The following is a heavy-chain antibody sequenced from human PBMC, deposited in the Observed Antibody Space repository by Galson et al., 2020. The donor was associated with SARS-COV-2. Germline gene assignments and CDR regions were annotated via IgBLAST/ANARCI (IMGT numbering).Heavy chain of an antibody. CDR3: ARDLCGRLWDSGSCFYYDGFDL. Sequence: TGGSLRLSCAASGFIFSKYWMTWVRQAPGKGLEWVVDINQDGSEKRYVDSVKGRFTISRDNADNLVYLQMNSLRAEDSALYYCARDLCGRLWDSGSCFYYDGFDLWGRGTLVTVSS. V-gene: IGHV3-7*01. CDR2: INQDGSEK. D-gene: IGHD3-22*01. J-gene: IGHJ2*01. CDR1: GFIFSKYW.